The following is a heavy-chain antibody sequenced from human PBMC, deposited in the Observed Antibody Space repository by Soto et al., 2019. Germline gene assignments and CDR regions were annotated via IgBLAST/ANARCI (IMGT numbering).Heavy chain of an antibody. V-gene: IGHV3-43*01. J-gene: IGHJ6*02. Sequence: GGSLSLSCAASGFTFDDYTMHWVRQAPGKGLEWVSLISWDGGSTYYADSVKGRFTISRDNSKNSLYLQMNSLRTEDTALYYCAKDICSSTSCYADYYYYGMDVWGQGTTVTVSS. CDR2: ISWDGGST. CDR3: AKDICSSTSCYADYYYYGMDV. D-gene: IGHD2-2*01. CDR1: GFTFDDYT.